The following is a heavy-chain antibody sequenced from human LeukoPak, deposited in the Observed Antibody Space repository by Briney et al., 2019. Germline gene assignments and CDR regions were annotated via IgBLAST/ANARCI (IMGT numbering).Heavy chain of an antibody. D-gene: IGHD6-13*01. CDR3: ARQAAGVVY. CDR1: GFTFSSYW. Sequence: GGSLRLSCTTSGFTFSSYWMSWVRQAPGKGLEYVSGISRNGGNTYYADSVKGRFTISRDNSKNTLYLQMGGLRAEDMAVYYCARQAAGVVYWGQGTLVTVSS. V-gene: IGHV3-64*02. J-gene: IGHJ4*02. CDR2: ISRNGGNT.